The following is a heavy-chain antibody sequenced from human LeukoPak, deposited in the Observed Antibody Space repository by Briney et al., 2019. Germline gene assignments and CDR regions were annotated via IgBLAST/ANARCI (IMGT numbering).Heavy chain of an antibody. CDR1: GGSFSGYY. J-gene: IGHJ4*02. CDR3: ARGVVIAPQTFDY. CDR2: MNHSGST. D-gene: IGHD2-21*01. Sequence: SDTLSLTCAVYGGSFSGYYWSWIRQPPGKGLEWIGEMNHSGSTNYNPSLKSRVTISVDTSKNQFSLKLSSVTAADTAVYYCARGVVIAPQTFDYWGQGTLVTVSS. V-gene: IGHV4-34*01.